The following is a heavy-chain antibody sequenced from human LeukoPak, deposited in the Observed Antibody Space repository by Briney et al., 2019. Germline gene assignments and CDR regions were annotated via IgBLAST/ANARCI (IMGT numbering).Heavy chain of an antibody. CDR1: GFTFNNYA. CDR2: ISSSSSYI. V-gene: IGHV3-21*01. CDR3: ARAGY. Sequence: GGSLRLSCVVSGFTFNNYAMSWVRQAPGKGLEWVSSISSSSSYIYYADSVKGRFTISRDNARNSLYLQMNSLRADDTAVYYCARAGYWGQGTLVTVSS. J-gene: IGHJ4*02.